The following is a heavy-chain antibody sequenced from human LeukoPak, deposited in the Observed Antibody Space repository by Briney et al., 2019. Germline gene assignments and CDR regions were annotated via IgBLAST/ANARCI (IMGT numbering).Heavy chain of an antibody. CDR2: IYHSGST. J-gene: IGHJ4*02. CDR3: ARFQNYDFWSGYPYYFDY. CDR1: GGSISSYY. V-gene: IGHV4-4*08. D-gene: IGHD3-3*01. Sequence: SETLSLTCTVSGGSISSYYWSWIRQPPGKGLEWIGYIYHSGSTYYNPSLKSRVTISVDTSKNQFSLKLSSVTAADTAVYYCARFQNYDFWSGYPYYFDYWGQGTLVTVSS.